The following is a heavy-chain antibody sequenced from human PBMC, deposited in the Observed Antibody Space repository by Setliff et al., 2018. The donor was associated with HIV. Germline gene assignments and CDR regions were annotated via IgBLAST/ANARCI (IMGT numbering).Heavy chain of an antibody. D-gene: IGHD3-16*01. CDR1: GGSISSYY. Sequence: SETLSLTCTVSGGSISSYYWSWIRQPAGKGLEWIGHIYTSGSTNYNPSLKSRVTMLVDTSKNQFSLKLSSVTAADTAVYYCARDVPWGDYYYYMDVWGKGTTVTVSS. CDR3: ARDVPWGDYYYYMDV. CDR2: IYTSGST. J-gene: IGHJ6*03. V-gene: IGHV4-4*07.